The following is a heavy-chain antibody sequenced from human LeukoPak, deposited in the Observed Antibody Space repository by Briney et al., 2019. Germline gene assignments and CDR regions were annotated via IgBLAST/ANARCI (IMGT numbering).Heavy chain of an antibody. D-gene: IGHD3-9*01. CDR3: ARRNILTEGEAFDI. Sequence: SETLSLTCAVSGGSISSYYWTWIRQPPGKGLEWIGYIYNSGSTNYNPSLRSRVTISVDASKNQFSLKLNSVTAADTAVYYCARRNILTEGEAFDIWGRGTLVTVSS. CDR1: GGSISSYY. J-gene: IGHJ3*02. V-gene: IGHV4-59*08. CDR2: IYNSGST.